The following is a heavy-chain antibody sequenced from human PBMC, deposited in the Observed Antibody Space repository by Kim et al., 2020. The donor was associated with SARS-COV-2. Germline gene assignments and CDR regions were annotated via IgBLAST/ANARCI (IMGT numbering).Heavy chain of an antibody. D-gene: IGHD3-22*01. V-gene: IGHV4-59*01. J-gene: IGHJ4*02. Sequence: PPLQSRVTISVDLSKNQFSLKLSSVTAADTALYYCARELYYYDSSGPVFDYWSQGTLVTVSS. CDR3: ARELYYYDSSGPVFDY.